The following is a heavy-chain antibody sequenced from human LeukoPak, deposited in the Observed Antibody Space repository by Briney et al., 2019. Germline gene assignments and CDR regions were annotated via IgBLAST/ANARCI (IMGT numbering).Heavy chain of an antibody. CDR1: GFTFSDYY. CDR3: ARDTHCSSTSCYNAFDI. J-gene: IGHJ3*02. CDR2: ISSTGSTI. Sequence: GGSLRLSCAASGFTFSDYYMSWIRQAPGKGLEWFSYISSTGSTIYYADSEKGRFTISRDNAKNSLFLQMNSLRAEDTAVYYCARDTHCSSTSCYNAFDIWGQGTMVTVSS. D-gene: IGHD2-2*02. V-gene: IGHV3-11*04.